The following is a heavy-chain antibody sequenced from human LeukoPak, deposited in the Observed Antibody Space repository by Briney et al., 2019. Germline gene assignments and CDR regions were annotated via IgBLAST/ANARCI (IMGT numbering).Heavy chain of an antibody. CDR1: GGSIRSGGYY. D-gene: IGHD3-3*01. J-gene: IGHJ4*02. CDR3: ARFLWSDDIYFDY. Sequence: SQTLSLTCTVSGGSIRSGGYYWGWVRQHPGKGLEWIGYIYYLGRTSYNPSLKSRLTISVDTSKNQFYLRLSSVTAADTAVYYCARFLWSDDIYFDYWGQGTLVTVSS. V-gene: IGHV4-31*03. CDR2: IYYLGRT.